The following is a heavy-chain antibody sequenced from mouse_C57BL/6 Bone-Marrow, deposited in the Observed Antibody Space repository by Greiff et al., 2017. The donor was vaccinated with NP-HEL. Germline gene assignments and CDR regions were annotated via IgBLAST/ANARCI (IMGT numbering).Heavy chain of an antibody. CDR2: IYPGSGST. Sequence: VQLQQPGAELVKPGASVKMSCKASGYTFTSYWITWVKQRPGQGLEWIGDIYPGSGSTNYNEKFKSKATLTVDTSSSTAYMQLSSLTSEDSAVYYCARWYYGSSPYWYFDVWGTGTTVTVSS. V-gene: IGHV1-55*01. D-gene: IGHD1-1*01. CDR1: GYTFTSYW. CDR3: ARWYYGSSPYWYFDV. J-gene: IGHJ1*03.